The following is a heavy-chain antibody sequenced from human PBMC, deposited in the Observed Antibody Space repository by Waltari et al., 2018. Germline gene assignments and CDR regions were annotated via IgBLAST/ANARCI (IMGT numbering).Heavy chain of an antibody. CDR3: ARDRPFDL. Sequence: EVQLVETGGGLIQPGGSLRLSCAVSGFTVTTHYMSWVRQAPGKGLEWVSVLYSGGSTFYADSVKGRFSISREISKNTLYLQMNSLRAEDTAVYYCARDRPFDLWGRGTLVTVSS. J-gene: IGHJ2*01. CDR1: GFTVTTHY. V-gene: IGHV3-53*02. CDR2: LYSGGST.